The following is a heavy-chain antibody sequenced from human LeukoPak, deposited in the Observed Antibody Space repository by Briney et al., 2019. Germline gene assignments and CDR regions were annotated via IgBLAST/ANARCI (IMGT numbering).Heavy chain of an antibody. J-gene: IGHJ4*02. CDR3: AKLGPPDRYCTNGVCYADY. CDR2: ISGSGGST. CDR1: GFTFNNYA. V-gene: IGHV3-23*01. D-gene: IGHD2-8*01. Sequence: GGSLRLSCAASGFTFNNYAMSWVRQAPGKGLEWVSAISGSGGSTYYADSVKGRFTISRDNSKNTLYLQMNSLRAEDTAVYYCAKLGPPDRYCTNGVCYADYWGQGTLVTVSS.